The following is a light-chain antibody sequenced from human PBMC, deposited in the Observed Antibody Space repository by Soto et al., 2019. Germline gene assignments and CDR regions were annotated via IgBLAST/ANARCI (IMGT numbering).Light chain of an antibody. V-gene: IGLV2-14*03. J-gene: IGLJ3*02. Sequence: QSALTQPASVSGSPGQSITISCTGSSSDIGSFSYVSWYQQHPGKVPKLIIYDVTKRPSGISNRFSASKSGNAASLTISGLQADDEADYYCSSYTTRSTVVFGGGTKVTVL. CDR3: SSYTTRSTVV. CDR1: SSDIGSFSY. CDR2: DVT.